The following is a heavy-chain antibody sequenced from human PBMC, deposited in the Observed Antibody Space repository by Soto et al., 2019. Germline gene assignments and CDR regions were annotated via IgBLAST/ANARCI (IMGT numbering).Heavy chain of an antibody. D-gene: IGHD2-15*01. CDR3: SADRPDIGGAWWF. CDR2: IVVSSGQT. Sequence: GASVKVSCKASGSGFISSGIQWVRQAHGQRLEWIGWIVVSSGQTNYAQNFRGRVAITRDTSTATAYIELTGLTSEDTAVYFCSADRPDIGGAWWFWGQATTVSVSS. CDR1: GSGFISSG. V-gene: IGHV1-58*02. J-gene: IGHJ6*02.